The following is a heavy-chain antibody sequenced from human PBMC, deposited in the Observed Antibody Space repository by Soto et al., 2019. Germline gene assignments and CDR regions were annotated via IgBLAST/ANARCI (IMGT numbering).Heavy chain of an antibody. V-gene: IGHV3-7*01. D-gene: IGHD2-15*01. J-gene: IGHJ6*02. CDR3: ARGDIVVVVAAGGMDV. CDR1: GFTFTNYW. Sequence: RLSCVASGFTFTNYWMTWVRQAPGKGLEWVANINQDGSERTHVDSVKGRFTVSRDNAKNSLYLEMNRLRAEDTAVYYCARGDIVVVVAAGGMDVWGQGTTVTVSS. CDR2: INQDGSER.